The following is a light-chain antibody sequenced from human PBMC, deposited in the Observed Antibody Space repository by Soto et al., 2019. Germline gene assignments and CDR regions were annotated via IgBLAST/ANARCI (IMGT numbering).Light chain of an antibody. CDR2: DVS. Sequence: QSALTQPRSVSGSPGQSVAISCTGSRSDVGGYKYVSWYQQFPGKAPKLIIYDVSRRPSGVPDRFSGSKSGNTASLTISGRQADDEGDYYCCSYGGGRTPLVFGGGTKLTVL. V-gene: IGLV2-11*01. CDR1: RSDVGGYKY. CDR3: CSYGGGRTPLV. J-gene: IGLJ2*01.